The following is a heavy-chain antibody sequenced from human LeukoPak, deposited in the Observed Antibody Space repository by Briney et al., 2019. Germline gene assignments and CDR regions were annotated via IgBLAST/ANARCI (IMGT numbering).Heavy chain of an antibody. CDR2: INPNSGGT. CDR1: GYTFTGYY. J-gene: IGHJ4*02. D-gene: IGHD6-19*01. V-gene: IGHV1-2*02. CDR3: ARSGPALGYSSGWYIDY. Sequence: ASVKVSCKASGYTFTGYYMHWVRQAPGQGLEWMGWINPNSGGTNYAQKFQGRVTMTRDTSIGTAYMDLSRLRSDDTAVYYCARSGPALGYSSGWYIDYWGQGTLVTVSS.